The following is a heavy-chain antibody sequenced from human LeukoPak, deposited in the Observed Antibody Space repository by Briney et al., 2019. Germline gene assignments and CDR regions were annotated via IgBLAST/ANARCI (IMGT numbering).Heavy chain of an antibody. CDR3: ARHSTIEPRPDY. Sequence: SETLSLTCTVSGASISTYYWSWIRQPPVKGLEWIGCIFYSGSTNSGNTNYNPSLKSRVTISVDTSKNQFSLKLSSVAAADTAVYYCARHSTIEPRPDYWGQGTLVTVSS. CDR1: GASISTYY. D-gene: IGHD6-6*01. J-gene: IGHJ4*02. CDR2: IFYSGSTN. V-gene: IGHV4-59*08.